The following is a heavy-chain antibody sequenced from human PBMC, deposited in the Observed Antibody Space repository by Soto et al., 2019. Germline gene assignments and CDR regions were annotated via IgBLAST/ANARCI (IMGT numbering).Heavy chain of an antibody. Sequence: QVQLVESGGGVVQPGRSLRLSCAASGFTFSSYAMHWVRQAPGKGLEWVAVISYDGSNKYYADSVKGRFTISRDNSKNTLYLRMNSLRAEDTAVYYCARDRIVVVPAGKLGQQNYYYYYGMDVWGQGTTVTVSS. D-gene: IGHD2-2*01. V-gene: IGHV3-30-3*01. J-gene: IGHJ6*02. CDR2: ISYDGSNK. CDR1: GFTFSSYA. CDR3: ARDRIVVVPAGKLGQQNYYYYYGMDV.